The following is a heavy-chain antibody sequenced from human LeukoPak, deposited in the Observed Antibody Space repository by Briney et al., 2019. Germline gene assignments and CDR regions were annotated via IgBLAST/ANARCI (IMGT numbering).Heavy chain of an antibody. Sequence: SETLSLTCAVYGGSFSDYYWSWIRQPPGKGLKWIGEINDSGSTNYNPSFKSRVTISVDTSKKQFSLKLSSVTAADTAVYYCARATYYDLLSGSKKGWFDPWGQGTLVTVSS. V-gene: IGHV4-34*01. J-gene: IGHJ5*02. D-gene: IGHD3-3*01. CDR1: GGSFSDYY. CDR3: ARATYYDLLSGSKKGWFDP. CDR2: INDSGST.